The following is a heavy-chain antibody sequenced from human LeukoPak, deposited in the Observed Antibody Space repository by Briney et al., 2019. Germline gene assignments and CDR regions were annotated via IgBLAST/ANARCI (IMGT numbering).Heavy chain of an antibody. Sequence: PSETLSLTCTVSGGSISSGGYYWSWIRQHPGKGLEWIGYIYYSGSTYYNPSLKSRVTISVDTSKNQFSLKLSSVTAADTAVYYCARTYYYGSGSHLGAFDIWGQGTMVTVSS. CDR3: ARTYYYGSGSHLGAFDI. CDR2: IYYSGST. D-gene: IGHD3-10*01. J-gene: IGHJ3*02. V-gene: IGHV4-31*03. CDR1: GGSISSGGYY.